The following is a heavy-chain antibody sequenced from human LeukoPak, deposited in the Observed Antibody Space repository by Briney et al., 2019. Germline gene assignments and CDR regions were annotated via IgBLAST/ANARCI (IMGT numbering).Heavy chain of an antibody. CDR2: INPNTGGT. CDR3: AIAGGGSDAFDI. CDR1: GYTFTGYF. Sequence: ASVKVSCKAFGYTFTGYFMHWVRQAPGQGHEWMGRINPNTGGTKYTQNLQGRVTMTRDTSISTAYMELSRLRSDDTALYYCAIAGGGSDAFDIWGHGTMVTVSS. V-gene: IGHV1-2*06. D-gene: IGHD2-15*01. J-gene: IGHJ3*02.